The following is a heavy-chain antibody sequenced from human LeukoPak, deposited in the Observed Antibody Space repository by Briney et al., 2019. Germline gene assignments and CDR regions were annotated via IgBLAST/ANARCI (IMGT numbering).Heavy chain of an antibody. Sequence: GGSLRLSCAASGFTFTSYAMSWVRQAPGKGLEWVSVLTGDGNTYYADSVKGRFTNSRDDSKNTLFLQMNSLRAEDTAVCYCARDSPYSSGDFDYWGQGTLVTVSS. V-gene: IGHV3-23*01. CDR1: GFTFTSYA. J-gene: IGHJ4*02. CDR3: ARDSPYSSGDFDY. CDR2: LTGDGNT. D-gene: IGHD6-19*01.